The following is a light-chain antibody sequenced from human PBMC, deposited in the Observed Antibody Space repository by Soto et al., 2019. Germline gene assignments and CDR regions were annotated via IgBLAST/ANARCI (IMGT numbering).Light chain of an antibody. CDR3: QHYNNWPFT. CDR2: GAS. V-gene: IGKV3-15*01. CDR1: QSVSSD. J-gene: IGKJ3*01. Sequence: EIVMTQSPVTLSVSPGERATLSCRASQSVSSDLAWYQQKPGQAPRLLIYGASTRATGIPARFSGSGSGTDFTLTISSLQSEDFAVYYCQHYNNWPFTFGPATKVDIK.